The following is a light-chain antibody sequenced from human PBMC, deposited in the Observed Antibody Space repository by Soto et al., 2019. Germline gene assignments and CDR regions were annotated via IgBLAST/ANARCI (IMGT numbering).Light chain of an antibody. V-gene: IGKV3-20*01. CDR1: QSVRSNY. CDR2: GAS. CDR3: QQYASSPLT. J-gene: IGKJ4*01. Sequence: EIVLTQSPGTLSLSSGERATLSCRASQSVRSNYLAWYQQKPGQAPRLLIYGASSRATGIPDRFGGSGSGTDFTLTISRLELEDFAVSYCQQYASSPLTFGGGTKVELK.